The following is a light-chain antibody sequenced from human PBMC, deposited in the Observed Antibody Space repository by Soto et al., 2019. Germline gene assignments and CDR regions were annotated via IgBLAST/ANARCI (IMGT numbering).Light chain of an antibody. CDR3: SSYAGTYIV. Sequence: QSAPTQPPSASGSPGQSVTISCTGTSSDVGGYNYVSWYQQHPGKAPKLMIYDVSQRPSGVPDRFSGSKSGNTASLTVSGLQAEDEADYYSSSYAGTYIVFGTGTKLTVL. J-gene: IGLJ1*01. CDR1: SSDVGGYNY. CDR2: DVS. V-gene: IGLV2-8*01.